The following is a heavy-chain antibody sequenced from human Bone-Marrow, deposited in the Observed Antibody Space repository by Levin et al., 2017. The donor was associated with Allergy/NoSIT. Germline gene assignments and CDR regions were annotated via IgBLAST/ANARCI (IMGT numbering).Heavy chain of an antibody. J-gene: IGHJ3*02. CDR2: ISSSGSDM. D-gene: IGHD2-8*02. CDR3: ARGIIGDVRVAHKEAFDI. V-gene: IGHV3-21*01. Sequence: SCAASAFTFSIYSINWVRQAPGKGLEWVSSISSSGSDMYYVDSVRGRFTISRDNAKNSLTLQMNSLRAEDTAVYYCARGIIGDVRVAHKEAFDIWGQGTMVSVSS. CDR1: AFTFSIYS.